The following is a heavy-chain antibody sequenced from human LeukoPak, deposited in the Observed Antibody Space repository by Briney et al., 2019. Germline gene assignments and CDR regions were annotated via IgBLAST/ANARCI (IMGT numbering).Heavy chain of an antibody. V-gene: IGHV1-8*01. CDR3: ARTPTVTTVRYYFDY. Sequence: ASVKVFCKASGYTFTSYDINWVRQATGQGLEWMGWMNPNSGNTGYAQKFQGRVTMTRDTSISTAYMELSRLRSDDTAVYYCARTPTVTTVRYYFDYWGQGTLVTVSS. CDR1: GYTFTSYD. D-gene: IGHD4-11*01. J-gene: IGHJ4*02. CDR2: MNPNSGNT.